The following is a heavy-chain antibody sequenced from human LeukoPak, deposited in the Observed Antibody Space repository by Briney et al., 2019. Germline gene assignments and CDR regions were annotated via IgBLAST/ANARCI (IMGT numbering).Heavy chain of an antibody. J-gene: IGHJ4*02. CDR1: GFTFSSYE. D-gene: IGHD6-19*01. CDR2: ISSSGSTI. CDR3: ARLSSGWSKGFDF. Sequence: GGSLRLSCAASGFTFSSYEMNWVRQAPGKGLEWVSYISSSGSTIYYTDSVKGRFTISRDNAKNSLYLQMNSLRAEDTAAYYCARLSSGWSKGFDFWGQGTLLIVSS. V-gene: IGHV3-48*03.